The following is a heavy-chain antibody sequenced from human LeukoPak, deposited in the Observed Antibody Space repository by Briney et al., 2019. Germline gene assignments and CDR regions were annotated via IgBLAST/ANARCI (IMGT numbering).Heavy chain of an antibody. CDR3: ARGGLSIIGY. CDR2: ISSSGSTK. Sequence: GGSLRLSCGASGITFSSYSMNWVRQAPGKGLEWVSYISSSGSTKYYADSVKGRFTISRDNARNSLYLQMNSLRAEDTAVYFCARGGLSIIGYWGQGTLVTVSS. CDR1: GITFSSYS. V-gene: IGHV3-48*01. J-gene: IGHJ4*02. D-gene: IGHD2/OR15-2a*01.